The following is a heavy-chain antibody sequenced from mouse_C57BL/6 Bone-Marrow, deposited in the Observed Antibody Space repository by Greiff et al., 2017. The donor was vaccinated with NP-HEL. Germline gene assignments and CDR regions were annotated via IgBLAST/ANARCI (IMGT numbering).Heavy chain of an antibody. J-gene: IGHJ1*03. D-gene: IGHD1-1*01. Sequence: EASGFTFTDYYMSWVRQPPGKALEWLGFIRNKANGYTTEYSASVKGRFTISRDNSQSVLYLQMNALRAEDSATYYCARYTTVVPLYFDVWGTGTTVTVSS. CDR3: ARYTTVVPLYFDV. CDR2: IRNKANGYTT. CDR1: GFTFTDYY. V-gene: IGHV7-3*01.